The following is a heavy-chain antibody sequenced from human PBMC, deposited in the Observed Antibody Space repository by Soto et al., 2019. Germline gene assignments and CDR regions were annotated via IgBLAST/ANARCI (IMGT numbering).Heavy chain of an antibody. D-gene: IGHD3-3*01. CDR1: GGSFSGYY. CDR2: INHSGST. CDR3: ARMLRFLEWLWWFDP. V-gene: IGHV4-34*01. J-gene: IGHJ5*02. Sequence: QVQLQQWGAGLLKPSETLSLTCAVYGGSFSGYYWSWIRQPPGKGLEWIGEINHSGSTNYNPSLKSRVTISVDTSKNQFSLKLSSVTAADTAVYYCARMLRFLEWLWWFDPWGQGTLVTVSS.